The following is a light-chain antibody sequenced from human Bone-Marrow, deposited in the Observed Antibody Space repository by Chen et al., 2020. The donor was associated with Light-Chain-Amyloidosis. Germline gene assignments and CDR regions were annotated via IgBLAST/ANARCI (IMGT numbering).Light chain of an antibody. V-gene: IGLV3-25*03. CDR1: DLPTKY. J-gene: IGLJ2*01. CDR2: RDT. CDR3: QSADSSGTYEVI. Sequence: SYELTQPPSVSVSPGQTARIPCSGDDLPTKYAYWYQQKPGQAPVLVIHRDTERPSGISERFSGSSSGTNATVTISGVQAEDEADYHCQSADSSGTYEVIFGGGTKLTVL.